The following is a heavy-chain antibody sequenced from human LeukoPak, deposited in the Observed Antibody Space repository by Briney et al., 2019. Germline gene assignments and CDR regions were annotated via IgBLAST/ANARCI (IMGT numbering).Heavy chain of an antibody. J-gene: IGHJ2*01. CDR2: MYYSVTT. CDR3: ARGPLRAVWYFDL. CDR1: GGSITSYY. V-gene: IGHV4-59*01. Sequence: SETLSLTCTVSGGSITSYYRSWIRQSPGKGLEWIGFMYYSVTTNYNPSLKSRVTISLGMSKNQFSLKLSSVTAADTATYFCARGPLRAVWYFDLWGRGTLVAVSS. D-gene: IGHD6-19*01.